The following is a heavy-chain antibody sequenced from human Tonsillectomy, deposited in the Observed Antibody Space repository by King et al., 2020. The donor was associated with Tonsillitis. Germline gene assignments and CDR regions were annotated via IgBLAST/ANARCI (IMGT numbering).Heavy chain of an antibody. CDR2: IYPGDSDT. J-gene: IGHJ4*02. V-gene: IGHV5-51*01. Sequence: VQLVESGAEVKKPGESLKISCEGSGYSFITYWIGWVRQMPGKGPEWMGIIYPGDSDTRYSPSFEGQVTISADASISTAYLQWSSLRASDTAMYYCARNPTMMDPFDYWGQGTLVTVSS. D-gene: IGHD3-22*01. CDR3: ARNPTMMDPFDY. CDR1: GYSFITYW.